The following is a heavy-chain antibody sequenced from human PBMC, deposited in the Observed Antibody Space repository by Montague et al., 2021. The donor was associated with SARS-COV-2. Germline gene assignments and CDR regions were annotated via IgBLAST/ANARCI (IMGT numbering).Heavy chain of an antibody. CDR3: ARDLGLVPAMVYYYYYGMDV. CDR2: ISSSSSTI. D-gene: IGHD5-18*01. CDR1: GFTFSRYS. V-gene: IGHV3-48*02. J-gene: IGHJ6*02. Sequence: SLRLSCAASGFTFSRYSMNWVRQAPGKGLEWVSYISSSSSTIYYADSVKGRFTISRDNAKNSLYLQMNSLRDEDTAVYYCARDLGLVPAMVYYYYYGMDVWGQGTTVTVSS.